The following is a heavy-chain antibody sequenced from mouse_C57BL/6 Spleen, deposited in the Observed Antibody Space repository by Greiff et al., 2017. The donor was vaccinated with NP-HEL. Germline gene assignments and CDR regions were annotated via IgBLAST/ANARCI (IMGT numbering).Heavy chain of an antibody. CDR3: ARDLDYDGAGWFAY. D-gene: IGHD2-4*01. CDR2: ISDGGSYT. V-gene: IGHV5-4*01. J-gene: IGHJ3*01. CDR1: GFTFSSYA. Sequence: EVQRVESGGGLVKPGGSLKLSCAASGFTFSSYAMSWVRQTPEKRLEWVATISDGGSYTYYPDNVKGRFTISRDNAKNNLYLQMSHLKSEDTAMYYCARDLDYDGAGWFAYWGQGTLVTVSA.